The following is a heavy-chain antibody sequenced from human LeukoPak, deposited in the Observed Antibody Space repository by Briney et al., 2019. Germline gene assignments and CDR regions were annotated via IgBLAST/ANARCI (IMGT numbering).Heavy chain of an antibody. CDR3: ARGGATRFDP. D-gene: IGHD1-26*01. CDR2: ISSSSSYT. Sequence: EGSLRLSCAASGFIFSDYYMSWIRQAPGKGLEWVSYISSSSSYTNYADSVKGRFTISRDNAKNSLYLQMNSLSVEDTAVYYCARGGATRFDPWGQGTLVTVSS. V-gene: IGHV3-11*06. CDR1: GFIFSDYY. J-gene: IGHJ5*02.